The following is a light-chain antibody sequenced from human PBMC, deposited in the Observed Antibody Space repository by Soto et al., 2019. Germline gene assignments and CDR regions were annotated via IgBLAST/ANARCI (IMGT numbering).Light chain of an antibody. J-gene: IGKJ1*01. CDR2: KAS. CDR1: EILNKW. Sequence: TQSRSTLTACVGDGYRKTVRASEILNKWLAWYQQKPGQAPKILISKASNLEKGVPSRFSGSGSETEFTLTLNSVQPEDSATYYCQPYKTDWNFGPGTKVDIK. V-gene: IGKV1-5*03. CDR3: QPYKTDWN.